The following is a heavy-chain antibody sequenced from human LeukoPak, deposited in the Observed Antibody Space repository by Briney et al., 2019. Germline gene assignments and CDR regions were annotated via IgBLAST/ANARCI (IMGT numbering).Heavy chain of an antibody. CDR1: GGSFSGYY. J-gene: IGHJ4*02. D-gene: IGHD3-16*01. CDR2: INHSGST. V-gene: IGHV4-34*01. Sequence: SETLSLTCAVYGGSFSGYYWSWIRQPPGKGLEWIGEINHSGSTNYNPSLKSRVTISVDTSKNQFSLKLSSVTAADTAVYYCARGSRLLDYWGQGTLVTVSS. CDR3: ARGSRLLDY.